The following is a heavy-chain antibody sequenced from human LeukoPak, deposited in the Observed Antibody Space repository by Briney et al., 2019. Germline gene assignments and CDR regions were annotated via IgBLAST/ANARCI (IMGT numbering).Heavy chain of an antibody. J-gene: IGHJ4*02. D-gene: IGHD4-17*01. CDR1: GCTFTGYY. CDR3: ARDPSTVTTHLYFDY. CDR2: INPNSGGT. V-gene: IGHV1-2*02. Sequence: SVKVSCKASGCTFTGYYMHWVRQPPGQGREWMGWINPNSGGTNYAQKCQGSVTRTSDTSISTAYMELSRLRSDDTAVYYCARDPSTVTTHLYFDYWGQGTLVTVSS.